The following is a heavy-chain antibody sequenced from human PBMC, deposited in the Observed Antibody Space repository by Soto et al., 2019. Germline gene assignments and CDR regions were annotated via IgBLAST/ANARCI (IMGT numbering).Heavy chain of an antibody. J-gene: IGHJ6*02. Sequence: SETLSLTCAVYGGSFSAYYWSWIRHPPGRGLEWIGEINHSGSTNYNPSLKSRVTIPVDTSKNQFSLKLSSVTAADTAVYYCARGLRGYYYYGMDVWGQGTTVTVSS. D-gene: IGHD5-12*01. V-gene: IGHV4-34*01. CDR3: ARGLRGYYYYGMDV. CDR2: INHSGST. CDR1: GGSFSAYY.